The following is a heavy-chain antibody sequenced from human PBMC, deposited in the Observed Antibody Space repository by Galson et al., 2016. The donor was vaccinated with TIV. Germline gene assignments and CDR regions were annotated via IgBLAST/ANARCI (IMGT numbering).Heavy chain of an antibody. Sequence: QSGAEVKKPGESLKISCKGSGYRFSSYWIGWVRQRPGKGLEWMGIVYGLDSDVRYSPSFQGQVTISVDRSITTAYLQWSSLKASDTAIYYCSRLPGYFAHGVCFGDDEYGVDVWGQGTTVTVTS. J-gene: IGHJ6*02. CDR2: VYGLDSDV. CDR3: SRLPGYFAHGVCFGDDEYGVDV. CDR1: GYRFSSYW. V-gene: IGHV5-51*01. D-gene: IGHD2-8*01.